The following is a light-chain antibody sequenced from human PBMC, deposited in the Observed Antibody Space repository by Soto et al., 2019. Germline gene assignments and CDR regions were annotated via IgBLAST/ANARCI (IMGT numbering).Light chain of an antibody. Sequence: QSVLTQPPSASGTLGQRVTISCSGSSSNIGSNTVNWYQQLPGTAPKLLIYSNNQRASGVPDRFSGSESGTSASLAISGLQSEDEADYYCATWDDSLRGVVFGGGTKLTVL. J-gene: IGLJ2*01. CDR1: SSNIGSNT. CDR2: SNN. CDR3: ATWDDSLRGVV. V-gene: IGLV1-44*01.